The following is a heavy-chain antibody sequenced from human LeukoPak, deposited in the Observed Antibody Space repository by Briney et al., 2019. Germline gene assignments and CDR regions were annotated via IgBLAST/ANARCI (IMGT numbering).Heavy chain of an antibody. CDR3: ARSLPLRSSDWLPPPLYYYYGMDV. J-gene: IGHJ6*02. CDR2: IYYSGST. Sequence: SETLSLTCTVSGGSISSYYWSWIRQPPGKGLEWIGYIYYSGSTNYNPSLKSRVTISVDTSKNQFSLKLSSMTAADTAVYYCARSLPLRSSDWLPPPLYYYYGMDVWGQGTTVTVSS. D-gene: IGHD3-9*01. V-gene: IGHV4-59*01. CDR1: GGSISSYY.